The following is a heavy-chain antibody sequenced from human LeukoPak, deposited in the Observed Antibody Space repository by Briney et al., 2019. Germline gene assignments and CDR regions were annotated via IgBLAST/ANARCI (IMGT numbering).Heavy chain of an antibody. CDR3: ARHDTSGYPCQFDL. CDR1: GFLFSDYY. D-gene: IGHD3-10*01. CDR2: ISDDTRTI. Sequence: GGSLRLSCAASGFLFSDYYMSWIRQTPGKGLEWVSYISDDTRTIYYADSVKGRFTISRDNASDSLYLQMNSLRAEDAAVYFCARHDTSGYPCQFDLWGRGTLVTVSS. J-gene: IGHJ2*01. V-gene: IGHV3-11*01.